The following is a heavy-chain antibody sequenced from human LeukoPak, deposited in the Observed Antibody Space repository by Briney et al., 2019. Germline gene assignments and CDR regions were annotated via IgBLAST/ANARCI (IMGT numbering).Heavy chain of an antibody. CDR2: ISGSGGST. CDR1: GFTFSSYG. D-gene: IGHD3-3*01. CDR3: ARDREVTSGRNWFDP. J-gene: IGHJ5*02. Sequence: GGSLRLSRAASGFTFSSYGMSWVRQAPGKGLEWVSAISGSGGSTYYADSVKGRFTISRDNSKNTLYLQMNSLRAEDTAVYYCARDREVTSGRNWFDPWGQGTLVTVSS. V-gene: IGHV3-23*01.